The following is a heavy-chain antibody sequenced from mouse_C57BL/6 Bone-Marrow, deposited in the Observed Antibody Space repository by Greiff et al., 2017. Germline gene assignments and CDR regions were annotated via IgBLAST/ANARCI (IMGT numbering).Heavy chain of an antibody. CDR3: AREDGYDVFAY. D-gene: IGHD2-2*01. CDR1: GYTFTSYW. Sequence: QVQLQQPGAELVMPGASVKLSCKASGYTFTSYWMHWVKQRPGQGLEWIGEFDPSDSYTNYNQKFKGKSTLTVDKSYSTAYMQLSSLTSEDSAVYYCAREDGYDVFAYWGQGTLVTVSA. J-gene: IGHJ3*01. V-gene: IGHV1-69*01. CDR2: FDPSDSYT.